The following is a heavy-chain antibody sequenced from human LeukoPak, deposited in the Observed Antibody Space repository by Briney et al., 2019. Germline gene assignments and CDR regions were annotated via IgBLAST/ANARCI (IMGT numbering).Heavy chain of an antibody. J-gene: IGHJ4*02. CDR2: ISYDGSNK. CDR3: AKEEGDSYYYDSSGYWVDFTHGLDY. Sequence: GGSLRLSCAASGFTFSSYGMHWVRQAPGKGLEWVAVISYDGSNKYYADSVKGRFTISRDNSKNTLYLQMNSLRAEDTAVYYCAKEEGDSYYYDSSGYWVDFTHGLDYWGQGTLVTVSS. D-gene: IGHD3-22*01. V-gene: IGHV3-30*18. CDR1: GFTFSSYG.